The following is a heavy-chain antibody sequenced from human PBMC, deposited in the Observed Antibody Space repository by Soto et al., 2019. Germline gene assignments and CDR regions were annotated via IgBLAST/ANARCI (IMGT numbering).Heavy chain of an antibody. Sequence: GGSLRLSCAASGFTFSSYAMSWVRQAPGKGLEWVSAISGSGGSTYYADSVKGRFTISRDNSKNTLYLQMNSLRAEDTAVYYCANGARGELLRGLWYFDYWGQGTLVTVS. J-gene: IGHJ4*02. CDR2: ISGSGGST. V-gene: IGHV3-23*01. CDR3: ANGARGELLRGLWYFDY. D-gene: IGHD1-26*01. CDR1: GFTFSSYA.